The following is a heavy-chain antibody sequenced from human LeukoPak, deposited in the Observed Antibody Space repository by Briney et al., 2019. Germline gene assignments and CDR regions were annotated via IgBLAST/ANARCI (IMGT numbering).Heavy chain of an antibody. Sequence: SETLSLTCTVSGDSISSYYCSWIRQPPGKGLEWIGYIYYSGSTSYNPSLKSRVTISLDTSNNQFPLKLRSVTAADTAVYYCARYWGSGWTGHYFDYWGQGTLVTVSS. CDR2: IYYSGST. V-gene: IGHV4-59*01. D-gene: IGHD6-19*01. J-gene: IGHJ4*02. CDR1: GDSISSYY. CDR3: ARYWGSGWTGHYFDY.